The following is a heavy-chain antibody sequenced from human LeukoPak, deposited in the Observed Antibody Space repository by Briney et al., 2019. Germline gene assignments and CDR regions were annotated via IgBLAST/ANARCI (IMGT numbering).Heavy chain of an antibody. CDR3: ARALYCYSCRWDYSEFDY. CDR2: ISGSGGST. CDR1: GFTFSSYA. V-gene: IGHV3-23*01. J-gene: IGHJ4*02. D-gene: IGHD2-21*01. Sequence: GGSLRLSCAASGFTFSSYAMSWVRQAPGKGLERVSAISGSGGSTYYADSVKGRFTISRDNATTSLYLQMNRLRVEYTAVYYCARALYCYSCRWDYSEFDYWGQGTLVTVSS.